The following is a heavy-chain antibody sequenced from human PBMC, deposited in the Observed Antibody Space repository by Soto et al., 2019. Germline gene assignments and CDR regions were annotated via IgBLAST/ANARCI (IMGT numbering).Heavy chain of an antibody. CDR1: GCEY. V-gene: IGHV4-30-4*01. Sequence: GCEYRSRKKQPPGKGLEWIGYIYYSGSTYYNPSLKSRVTISVDTSKNQFSLKLSSVTAEDTAVYFCAKRQPCTGGVTCYPLDYWGQGTLVTVSS. CDR2: IYYSGST. D-gene: IGHD2-15*01. CDR3: AKRQPCTGGVTCYPLDY. J-gene: IGHJ4*02.